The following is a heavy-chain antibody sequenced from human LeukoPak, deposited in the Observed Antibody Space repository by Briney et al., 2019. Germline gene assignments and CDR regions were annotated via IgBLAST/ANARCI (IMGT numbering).Heavy chain of an antibody. CDR3: ARAFYGSGSI. J-gene: IGHJ4*02. CDR2: IYYSGST. V-gene: IGHV4-39*01. CDR1: GGSISSSSSY. D-gene: IGHD3-10*01. Sequence: PSETLSLTCTVSGGSISSSSSYWGWVRQPPGKRLEWIGSIYYSGSTYYNPSLKSRVTISVDTSKNQFSLKLSSVTAADTAVYYCARAFYGSGSIWGQGTLVTVSS.